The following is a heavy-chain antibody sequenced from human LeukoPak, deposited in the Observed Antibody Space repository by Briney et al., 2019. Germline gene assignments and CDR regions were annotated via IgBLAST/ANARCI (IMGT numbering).Heavy chain of an antibody. CDR2: IYYSGST. V-gene: IGHV4-59*01. J-gene: IGHJ4*02. D-gene: IGHD1-26*01. Sequence: SETLSLTCTVSGGSISSYYWSWIRQPPGEGLEWIGYIYYSGSTNYNPSLKSRVTMSVDTSKNQFSLKLSSVTAADTAVYYCARGPVGPTIRFDYWGQGTLVTVSS. CDR3: ARGPVGPTIRFDY. CDR1: GGSISSYY.